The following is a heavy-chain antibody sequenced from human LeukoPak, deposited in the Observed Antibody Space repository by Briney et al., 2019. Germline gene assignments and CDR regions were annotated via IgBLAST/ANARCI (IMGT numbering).Heavy chain of an antibody. CDR1: GFTFSSYG. J-gene: IGHJ4*02. CDR3: ARGYSSSWFPFDY. V-gene: IGHV3-33*01. Sequence: GRSLRLSCAASGFTFSSYGMHWVRQAPGKGLEWVAVIWYDGSNKYYADSVKGRFTISRDNSKNTLYLQMNSLRAEDTAVHYCARGYSSSWFPFDYWGQGTLVTVSS. D-gene: IGHD6-13*01. CDR2: IWYDGSNK.